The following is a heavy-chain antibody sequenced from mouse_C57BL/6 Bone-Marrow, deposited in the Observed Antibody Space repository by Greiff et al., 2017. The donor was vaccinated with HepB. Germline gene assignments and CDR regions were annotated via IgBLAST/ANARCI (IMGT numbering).Heavy chain of an antibody. V-gene: IGHV5-6*02. CDR3: ARRDYYDYTWFAY. Sequence: DVMLVESGGDLVKPGGSLKLSCAASGFTFSSYGMSWVRQTPDKRLEWVATISSGGSYTYYPDSVKGRFTISRDNAKNTLYLQMSSLKSEDTAMYYCARRDYYDYTWFAYWGQGTVVTVSA. CDR2: ISSGGSYT. CDR1: GFTFSSYG. J-gene: IGHJ3*01. D-gene: IGHD2-4*01.